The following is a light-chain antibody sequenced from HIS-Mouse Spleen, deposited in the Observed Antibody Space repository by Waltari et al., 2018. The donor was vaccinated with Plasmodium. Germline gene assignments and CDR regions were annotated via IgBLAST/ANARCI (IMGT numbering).Light chain of an antibody. CDR2: HDS. Sequence: SYELTQPPSVSVSPGQTASITCSGAKLGDKSARWYQQKPGQSPVLVSCHDSQRPSGIPERFSGSNSGNTATLSISGTQAMDEADYYCQAWDSSTAWVFGGGTKLTVL. CDR3: QAWDSSTAWV. J-gene: IGLJ2*01. V-gene: IGLV3-1*01. CDR1: KLGDKS.